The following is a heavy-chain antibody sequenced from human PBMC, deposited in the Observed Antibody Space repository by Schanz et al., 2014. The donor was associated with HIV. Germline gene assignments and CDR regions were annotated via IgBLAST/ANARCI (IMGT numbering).Heavy chain of an antibody. D-gene: IGHD2-15*01. Sequence: QVQLVQSGAEVKKPGASVKVSCKASGYTFINYDIHWVRQASGLGLEWMGWMNPSTGNSGYAQMFQVRVTMTRDTSISTAYMELSSLTSDDTAVYYCARGDFCSGGSCYVGGFWGQGTLVTVSS. V-gene: IGHV1-8*01. J-gene: IGHJ1*01. CDR1: GYTFINYD. CDR3: ARGDFCSGGSCYVGGF. CDR2: MNPSTGNS.